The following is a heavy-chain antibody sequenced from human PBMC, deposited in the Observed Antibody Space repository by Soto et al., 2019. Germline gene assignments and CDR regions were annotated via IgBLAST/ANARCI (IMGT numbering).Heavy chain of an antibody. CDR1: GGSFSGYY. Sequence: SETLSLTCAVYGGSFSGYYWSWIRQPPGKGLEWIGEINHSGRTNYNPSLKSRVTISVDTSRNRFSLKLSSVTAADTAVYYCARAGGITMVRGVINRGYNYGMDVWGQGTTVTVSS. CDR2: INHSGRT. V-gene: IGHV4-34*01. CDR3: ARAGGITMVRGVINRGYNYGMDV. J-gene: IGHJ6*02. D-gene: IGHD3-10*01.